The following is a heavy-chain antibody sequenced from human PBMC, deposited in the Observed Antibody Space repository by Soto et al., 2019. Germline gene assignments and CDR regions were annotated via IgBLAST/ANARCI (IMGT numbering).Heavy chain of an antibody. Sequence: QVQLVQSGAEVKKPGASVKVSCKASGYTFTSYAMHWVRQAPGQRLEWMGWINAGNGNTKYSQKFQGRVTITRDTSASTAYMELSSLRSEDAAVDYCAREACSSTRCYVYVYYWGQGTLVTVSS. CDR3: AREACSSTRCYVYVYY. CDR2: INAGNGNT. V-gene: IGHV1-3*01. D-gene: IGHD2-2*01. CDR1: GYTFTSYA. J-gene: IGHJ4*02.